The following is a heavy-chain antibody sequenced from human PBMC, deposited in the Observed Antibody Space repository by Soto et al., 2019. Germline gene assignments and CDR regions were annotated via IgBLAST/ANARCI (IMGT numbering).Heavy chain of an antibody. Sequence: QVQLQESGPGLVKPSGTLSLTCAVSSGSISSSNWWSWVRQPPGKGLEWIGEIYHSGSTNYNPSLKSRVTISVDKSKNQFSLKLSSVTAADTAVYYCARWGSCSSTSCYPNYFDYWGQGTLVTVSS. V-gene: IGHV4-4*02. J-gene: IGHJ4*02. CDR2: IYHSGST. D-gene: IGHD2-2*01. CDR3: ARWGSCSSTSCYPNYFDY. CDR1: SGSISSSNW.